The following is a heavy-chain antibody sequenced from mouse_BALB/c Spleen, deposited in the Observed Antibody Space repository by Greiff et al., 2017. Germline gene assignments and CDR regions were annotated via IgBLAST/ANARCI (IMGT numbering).Heavy chain of an antibody. CDR1: GYTFTDYA. Sequence: ESGAELVRPGVSVKISCKGSGYTFTDYAMHWVKQSHAKSLEWIGVISTYYGDASYNQKFKGKATMTVDKSSSTAYMELARLTSEDSAIYYCARRDGNLYYFDYWGQGTTLTVSS. J-gene: IGHJ2*01. CDR2: ISTYYGDA. D-gene: IGHD2-1*01. V-gene: IGHV1S137*01. CDR3: ARRDGNLYYFDY.